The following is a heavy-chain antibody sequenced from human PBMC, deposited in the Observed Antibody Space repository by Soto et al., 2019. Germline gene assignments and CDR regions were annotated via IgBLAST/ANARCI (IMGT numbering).Heavy chain of an antibody. D-gene: IGHD3-22*01. CDR3: ANSKYYYDSSGWYYYYGMDV. CDR1: GFTFNTFE. Sequence: GGSLRLSCAASGFTFNTFEMSWVRQAPGRGLEWVSFISTDSSRAYYADSVKGRFTISRDNSKNTLYLQMNSLRAEDTAVYYCANSKYYYDSSGWYYYYGMDVWGQGTTVTVSS. J-gene: IGHJ6*02. V-gene: IGHV3-23*03. CDR2: ISTDSSRA.